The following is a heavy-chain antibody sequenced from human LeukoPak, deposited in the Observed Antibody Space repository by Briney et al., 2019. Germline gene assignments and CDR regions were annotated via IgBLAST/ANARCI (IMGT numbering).Heavy chain of an antibody. V-gene: IGHV3-72*01. CDR3: SRDGAAGDDSAFDI. CDR1: GVTFSDYI. Sequence: GGSLRLSCTGSGVTFSDYILDWVRQAPGKGLEWLGRIRRGTNGDTTEYAASVKGRFTISRDDSKNSLYLQMNSLKIEDTAMYHCSRDGAAGDDSAFDIWGQGTMVTVSS. CDR2: IRRGTNGDTT. J-gene: IGHJ3*02. D-gene: IGHD3-22*01.